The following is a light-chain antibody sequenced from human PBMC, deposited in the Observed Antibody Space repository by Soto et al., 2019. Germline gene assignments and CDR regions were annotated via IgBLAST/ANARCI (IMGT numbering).Light chain of an antibody. CDR2: EVS. J-gene: IGLJ1*01. CDR3: SLYTSSSTSYV. V-gene: IGLV2-18*01. Sequence: QSALTQPPSVSGSPGQSVTISCTGTSSDVGSYNRVFWYQQPPGTAPKLMIYEVSNRPSGVPDRFSGSKSGNTASLTISGLQAEDEADYYCSLYTSSSTSYVFGTGTKVTVL. CDR1: SSDVGSYNR.